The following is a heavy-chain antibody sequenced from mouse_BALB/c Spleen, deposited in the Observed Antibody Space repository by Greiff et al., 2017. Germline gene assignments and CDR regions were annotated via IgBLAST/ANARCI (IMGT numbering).Heavy chain of an antibody. CDR3: AIYDYDEGGYAMDY. V-gene: IGHV2-9*02. J-gene: IGHJ4*01. CDR2: IWAGGST. Sequence: VKLQESGPGLVAPSQSLSITCTVSGFSLTSYGVHWVRQPPGKGLEWLGVIWAGGSTNYNSALMSRLSISKDNSKSQVFLKMNSLQTDDTAMYYCAIYDYDEGGYAMDYWGQGTSVTVSS. D-gene: IGHD2-4*01. CDR1: GFSLTSYG.